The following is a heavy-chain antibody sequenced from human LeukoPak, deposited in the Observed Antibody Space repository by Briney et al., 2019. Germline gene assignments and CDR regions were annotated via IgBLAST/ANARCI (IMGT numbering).Heavy chain of an antibody. CDR3: ARGPSRYDSSGYYRRKFDY. J-gene: IGHJ4*02. V-gene: IGHV4-34*01. CDR2: INHSGST. CDR1: GGSFSGYY. Sequence: PSETLSLXCAVYGGSFSGYYWRWIRQPPGKGLEWIGEINHSGSTNYNPSLKSRVTISVDTSKNQFSLKLSSVTAADTAVYYCARGPSRYDSSGYYRRKFDYWGQGTLVTVSS. D-gene: IGHD3-22*01.